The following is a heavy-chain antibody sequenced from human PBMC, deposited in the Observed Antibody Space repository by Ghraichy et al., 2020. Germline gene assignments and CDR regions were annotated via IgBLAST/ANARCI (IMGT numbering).Heavy chain of an antibody. Sequence: GESLNISCKGSGYSFTSYWIGWVRQMPGKGLEWMGIIYPGDSDTRYSPSFQGQVTISADKSISTAYLQWSSLKASDTAMYYCARQLGGASGSYHGPYNWFDPWGQGTLVTVSS. CDR1: GYSFTSYW. D-gene: IGHD1-26*01. J-gene: IGHJ5*02. CDR3: ARQLGGASGSYHGPYNWFDP. CDR2: IYPGDSDT. V-gene: IGHV5-51*01.